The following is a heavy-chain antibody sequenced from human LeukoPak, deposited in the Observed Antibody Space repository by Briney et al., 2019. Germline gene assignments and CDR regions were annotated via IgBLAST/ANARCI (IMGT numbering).Heavy chain of an antibody. CDR1: GFTFDDYA. D-gene: IGHD3-10*01. J-gene: IGHJ4*02. CDR2: ISWNSASI. V-gene: IGHV3-9*01. CDR3: AKAFHYGSGSYSYYFDY. Sequence: GGSLRLSCAASGFTFDDYAMHWVRQAPGKGLEWVSGISWNSASIGYADSVKGRFTISRDNAKNSLYPQMNSLRAEDTALYYCAKAFHYGSGSYSYYFDYWGQGTLVTVSS.